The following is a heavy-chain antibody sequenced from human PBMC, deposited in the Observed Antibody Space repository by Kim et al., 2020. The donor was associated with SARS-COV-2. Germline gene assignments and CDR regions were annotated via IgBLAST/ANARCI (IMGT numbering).Heavy chain of an antibody. D-gene: IGHD6-19*01. V-gene: IGHV3-23*01. CDR1: GFTFSSYA. Sequence: GGSLRLSCAASGFTFSSYAMSWVRQAPGKGLEWVSAISGSGGSTYYADSVKGRFTISRDNSKNTLYLQMNSLRAEDTAVYYCAKERQSQYSSGWYGDKFFDYWGQGTLVTVSS. CDR2: ISGSGGST. J-gene: IGHJ4*02. CDR3: AKERQSQYSSGWYGDKFFDY.